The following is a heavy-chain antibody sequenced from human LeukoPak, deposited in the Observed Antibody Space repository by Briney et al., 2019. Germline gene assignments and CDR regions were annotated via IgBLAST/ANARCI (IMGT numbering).Heavy chain of an antibody. J-gene: IGHJ4*02. D-gene: IGHD5-24*01. CDR3: ARDRDGYNSDY. CDR1: GFTFSNYS. V-gene: IGHV3-21*01. CDR2: ISSSSSYI. Sequence: KPGGSLRLSCAAPGFTFSNYSMNWVRQAPGKGLEWVSSISSSSSYIYYADSVKGRFTISRDNAKNSLYLQMNSLRAEDTAVYYCARDRDGYNSDYWGQGTLVTVSS.